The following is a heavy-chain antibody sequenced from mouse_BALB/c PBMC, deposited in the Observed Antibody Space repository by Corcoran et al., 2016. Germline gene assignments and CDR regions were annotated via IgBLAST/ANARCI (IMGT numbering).Heavy chain of an antibody. V-gene: IGHV1-18*01. CDR1: GYSFTGYT. CDR2: LNPYHGGT. D-gene: IGHD2-1*01. Sequence: EVQLQQSGPELVKPGASMKISCKASGYSFTGYTMNWVKQSHGKNLEWIGLLNPYHGGTSYKQKFKGKATLTGDKSSSTAYMELRSLTSEDSAVYDGASYLGNYGGAMYYWGQGTAVTVSS. CDR3: ASYLGNYGGAMYY. J-gene: IGHJ4*01.